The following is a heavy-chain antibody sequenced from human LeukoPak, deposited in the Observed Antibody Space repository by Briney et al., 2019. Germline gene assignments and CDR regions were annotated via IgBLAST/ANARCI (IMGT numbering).Heavy chain of an antibody. J-gene: IGHJ6*02. V-gene: IGHV4-34*01. D-gene: IGHD2-2*02. CDR3: ASRLDCSSTSCHNYYYYGMDV. CDR2: INHSGST. Sequence: SETLSLTCAVYGGSFSGYYWSWIRQPPGKGLEWIGEINHSGSTNYNPSLKSRVTISVDTSKNQFSLKLSSVTAADTAVYYCASRLDCSSTSCHNYYYYGMDVWGRGTTVTVSS. CDR1: GGSFSGYY.